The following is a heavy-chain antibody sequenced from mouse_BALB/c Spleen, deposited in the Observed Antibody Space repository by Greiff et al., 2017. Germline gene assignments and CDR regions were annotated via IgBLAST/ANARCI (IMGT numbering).Heavy chain of an antibody. CDR1: GFAFSSYD. V-gene: IGHV5-12-1*01. D-gene: IGHD2-13*01. J-gene: IGHJ4*01. CDR3: AGEAMDY. CDR2: ISSGGGST. Sequence: EVKLMESGGGLVKPGGSLKLSCAASGFAFSSYDMCWVRQTPEKRLEWVAYISSGGGSTYYPDTVKGRFTISRDNAKNTLYLQMSSLKSEDTAMYNCAGEAMDYWGEGTSVTVSS.